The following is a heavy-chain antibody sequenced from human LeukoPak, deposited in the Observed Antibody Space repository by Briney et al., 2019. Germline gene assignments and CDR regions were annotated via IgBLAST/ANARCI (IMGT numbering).Heavy chain of an antibody. J-gene: IGHJ5*02. Sequence: GASVKVSCKASGYTFTGYYMHWVRQAPGQGLEWMGWINPNSGGTNYAQKFQGRVTMTRDTSISTAYMELSRLRSDDTAVYYCARDHLGIGYWQWLKDQYNWFDPWGQGTLVTVSS. D-gene: IGHD6-19*01. V-gene: IGHV1-2*02. CDR3: ARDHLGIGYWQWLKDQYNWFDP. CDR2: INPNSGGT. CDR1: GYTFTGYY.